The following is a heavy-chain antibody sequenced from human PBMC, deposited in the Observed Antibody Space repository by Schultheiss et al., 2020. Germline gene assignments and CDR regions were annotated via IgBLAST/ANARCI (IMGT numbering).Heavy chain of an antibody. D-gene: IGHD3-22*01. J-gene: IGHJ5*02. Sequence: GSLRLSCAASGFTVSSNYMSWIRQPAGKGLEWIGRIYTSGSTNYNPSLKSRVTMSVDTSKTQFSLKMSSVTAADTAVYYCAKHLSAYDSTGYFPFGWFDPWGQGILVTVSS. CDR1: GFTVSSNY. CDR2: IYTSGST. V-gene: IGHV4-4*07. CDR3: AKHLSAYDSTGYFPFGWFDP.